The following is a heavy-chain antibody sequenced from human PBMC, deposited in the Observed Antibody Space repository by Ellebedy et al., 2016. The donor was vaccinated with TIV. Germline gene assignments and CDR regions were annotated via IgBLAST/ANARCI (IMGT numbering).Heavy chain of an antibody. Sequence: AASVTVSCKASGYTFTSYGLSWVRQPPGQGLEWMGWISAYNGNTNYAQKLQGRVTMTTDTSTSTAYVELRSLRSDDTAVYYCAVGVYYDSSGSNAFDIWGQGTMVTVSS. V-gene: IGHV1-18*01. CDR3: AVGVYYDSSGSNAFDI. D-gene: IGHD3-22*01. CDR1: GYTFTSYG. CDR2: ISAYNGNT. J-gene: IGHJ3*02.